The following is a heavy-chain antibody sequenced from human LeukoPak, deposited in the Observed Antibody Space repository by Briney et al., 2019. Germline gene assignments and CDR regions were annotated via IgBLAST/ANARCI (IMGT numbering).Heavy chain of an antibody. CDR2: IYTSGST. CDR1: GGSISSYY. V-gene: IGHV4-4*07. CDR3: ARDRGYYGSGSYTRYFDL. J-gene: IGHJ2*01. Sequence: SSETLSLTCTVSGGSISSYYWSWIRQPAGKGLEWIGRIYTSGSTNYNPSLKSRVTMSVDTSKNQFSLKLSSVTAADTAVYYCARDRGYYGSGSYTRYFDLWGRGTMVTVSS. D-gene: IGHD3-10*01.